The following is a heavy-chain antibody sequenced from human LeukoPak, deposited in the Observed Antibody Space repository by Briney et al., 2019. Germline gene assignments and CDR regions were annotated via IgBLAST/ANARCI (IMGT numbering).Heavy chain of an antibody. J-gene: IGHJ5*02. Sequence: GGSLRLSCAASGFTVSSNYMGWVRQAPGKGLEWVSVIYSGGSTYYADSVKGRFTISRDNSKNTLYLQMNSLRAEDTAVYYCARWDSSSGWFDPWGQGTLVTVSS. V-gene: IGHV3-66*01. CDR2: IYSGGST. D-gene: IGHD6-6*01. CDR1: GFTVSSNY. CDR3: ARWDSSSGWFDP.